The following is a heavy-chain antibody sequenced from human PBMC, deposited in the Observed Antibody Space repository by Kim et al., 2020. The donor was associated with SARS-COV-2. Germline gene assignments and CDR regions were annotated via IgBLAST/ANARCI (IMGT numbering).Heavy chain of an antibody. CDR1: GFTFSSYW. J-gene: IGHJ6*02. CDR2: INSDGSST. V-gene: IGHV3-74*01. Sequence: GGSLRLSCAASGFTFSSYWMHWVRQAPGKGLVWVSRINSDGSSTTYADSVKGRFTISRDNAKNTLYLQMNSLRAEDTAVYYCARDLPLSSSWYVYYYGMDVWGQGTTVTVSS. CDR3: ARDLPLSSSWYVYYYGMDV. D-gene: IGHD6-13*01.